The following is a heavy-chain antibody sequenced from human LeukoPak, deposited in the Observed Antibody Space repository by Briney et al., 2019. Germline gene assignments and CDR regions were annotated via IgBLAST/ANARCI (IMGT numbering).Heavy chain of an antibody. J-gene: IGHJ5*02. CDR3: ARDKLGSSNA. Sequence: GGSLRLSCVASGFTFDDYGMSWVRQAPGKGLEWVSGINWNGGSTGYADSVKGRFTISRDNANNSLYLQMNSLRAEDTALYYRARDKLGSSNAWGQGTLVTVSS. D-gene: IGHD6-13*01. CDR2: INWNGGST. V-gene: IGHV3-20*04. CDR1: GFTFDDYG.